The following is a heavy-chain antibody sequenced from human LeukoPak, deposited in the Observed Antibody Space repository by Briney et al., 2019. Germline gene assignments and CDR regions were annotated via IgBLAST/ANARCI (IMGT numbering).Heavy chain of an antibody. CDR3: ARDDTGNAFDI. V-gene: IGHV3-74*01. Sequence: GGSLRLSCAASGFTFRSYWMHWVRQAPGKGLVWVSRINSDGSSTSYADSVKGRFTISRDNAKNTLYLQMSSLRAEDTALHYCARDDTGNAFDIWGQGTMVTVSS. CDR2: INSDGSST. J-gene: IGHJ3*02. CDR1: GFTFRSYW.